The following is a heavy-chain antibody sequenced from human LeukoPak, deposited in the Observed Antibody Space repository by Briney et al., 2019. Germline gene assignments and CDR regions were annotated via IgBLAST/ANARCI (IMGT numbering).Heavy chain of an antibody. CDR1: GFTFSGYG. CDR3: AKGHSGSGKYSFDY. Sequence: SGGSLRLSCAASGFTFSGYGMHWVRQAPGKGLEWVAFTRYDGSNKKWADYVKGRITISRDNSKNTLELQMNNLRAEDTAVYYCAKGHSGSGKYSFDYWGQGTLVTVST. D-gene: IGHD3-10*01. J-gene: IGHJ4*02. V-gene: IGHV3-30*02. CDR2: TRYDGSNK.